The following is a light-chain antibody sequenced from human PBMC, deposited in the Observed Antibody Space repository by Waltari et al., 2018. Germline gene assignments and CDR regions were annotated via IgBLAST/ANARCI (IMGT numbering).Light chain of an antibody. CDR1: SSNIGSNT. CDR2: INK. J-gene: IGLJ2*01. V-gene: IGLV1-44*01. Sequence: QSVLTQPPSASGTPGQRVTISCSGSSSNIGSNTVNWYQQLPGTAPKLLIYINKQRPAGVPGRFSGSKSGPSAALAISGLQSEDEADYYCAAWDDSLGVVFGGGTKLTVL. CDR3: AAWDDSLGVV.